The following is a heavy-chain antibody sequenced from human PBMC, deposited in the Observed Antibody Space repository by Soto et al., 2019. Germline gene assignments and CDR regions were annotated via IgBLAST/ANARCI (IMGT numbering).Heavy chain of an antibody. D-gene: IGHD3-10*01. CDR3: ARPITMVRGLPSGMDV. V-gene: IGHV5-51*01. CDR2: IYPGDSDT. CDR1: EDSFTTSW. Sequence: GESLKISCKGSEDSFTTSWIGWVRQMPGKGLEWIGTIYPGDSDTRYNPSFPGQVTISADKSTRTAYLQWISLRASDTAMYYCARPITMVRGLPSGMDVWGQGTTVTVSS. J-gene: IGHJ6*02.